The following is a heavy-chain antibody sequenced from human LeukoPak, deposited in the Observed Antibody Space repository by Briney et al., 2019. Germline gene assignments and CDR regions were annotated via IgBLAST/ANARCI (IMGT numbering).Heavy chain of an antibody. CDR3: ATSSWYRLAY. CDR2: SRNKADSYTA. D-gene: IGHD6-13*01. Sequence: GGSLRLSCAASGFTFSDSFMSWVRQAPGKGLEWVGRSRNKADSYTAEYAASVKGRFAISRDESKNSLYLQISSLETEDAAVYYCATSSWYRLAYWGQGSLVTVSS. CDR1: GFTFSDSF. V-gene: IGHV3-72*01. J-gene: IGHJ4*02.